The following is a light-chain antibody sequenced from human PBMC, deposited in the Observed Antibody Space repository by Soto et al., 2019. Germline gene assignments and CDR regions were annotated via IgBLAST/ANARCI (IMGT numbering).Light chain of an antibody. J-gene: IGLJ1*01. CDR2: RNN. Sequence: QSVLTQPPSASGTPGQRVTISCSGSSSNIGSNYVYWYQQLPGTAPKLLIYRNNQRPSGVPDRFSGSKSSTSASLAISGLRSEDEADYYCAAWDDSSYVFGTGTKLTVL. V-gene: IGLV1-47*01. CDR1: SSNIGSNY. CDR3: AAWDDSSYV.